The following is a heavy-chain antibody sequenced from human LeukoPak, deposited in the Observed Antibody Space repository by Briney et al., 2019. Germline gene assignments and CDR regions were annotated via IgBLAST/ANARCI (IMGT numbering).Heavy chain of an antibody. D-gene: IGHD5-12*01. CDR1: GFTFSSDS. CDR3: ARERGGYSGYYDGMDV. Sequence: GGSLRLSCAAPGFTFSSDSMNWVCQAPGKRLEWVSSISSSSSYIYYADSVKGRFTISRDNAKNSLYLQMNSLRAEDTAVYYCARERGGYSGYYDGMDVWGQGTTVTVSS. CDR2: ISSSSSYI. V-gene: IGHV3-21*01. J-gene: IGHJ6*02.